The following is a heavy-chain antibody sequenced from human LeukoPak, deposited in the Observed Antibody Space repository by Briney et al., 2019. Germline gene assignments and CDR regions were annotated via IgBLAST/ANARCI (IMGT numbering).Heavy chain of an antibody. J-gene: IGHJ4*02. CDR3: ARAGFSGYDFMY. Sequence: GGSLRLSCAASGFSFSSHWVHWVRQAPGKGLVWVSRISDDGSYTSNVDSVKGRFTISRDNAKNTLFLQMNSLRAEDTAVYYCARAGFSGYDFMYWGQGALVTVSS. CDR2: ISDDGSYT. V-gene: IGHV3-74*01. CDR1: GFSFSSHW. D-gene: IGHD5-12*01.